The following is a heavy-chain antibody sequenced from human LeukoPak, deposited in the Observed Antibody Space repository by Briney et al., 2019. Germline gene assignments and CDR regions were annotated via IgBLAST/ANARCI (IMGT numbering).Heavy chain of an antibody. CDR3: ARAGQGSSWYKVSYYYYGMDV. CDR2: ISAYNGNT. CDR1: GYTFTSYG. V-gene: IGHV1-18*01. Sequence: ASVKVSCKASGYTFTSYGISWVRQAPGQGLEWMGWISAYNGNTNYAQKLQGRVTMTTDTSTSTAYMELRSLRSDDTAVYYCARAGQGSSWYKVSYYYYGMDVWGQGTTVSVSS. D-gene: IGHD6-13*01. J-gene: IGHJ6*01.